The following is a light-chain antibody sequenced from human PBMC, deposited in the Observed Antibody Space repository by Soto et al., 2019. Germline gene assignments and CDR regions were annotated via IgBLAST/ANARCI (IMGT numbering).Light chain of an antibody. CDR3: QSYGSSSMYT. J-gene: IGKJ2*01. Sequence: EIVLTQSPGTLSLSPGERGTLSCRASQTISFNSLAWYQQKPGQAPRLLIYHASTRATGIPDRFSGSGSGTDFTLTISRLEPEDFAVYYCQSYGSSSMYTFGQGTNLEIK. CDR1: QTISFNS. CDR2: HAS. V-gene: IGKV3-20*01.